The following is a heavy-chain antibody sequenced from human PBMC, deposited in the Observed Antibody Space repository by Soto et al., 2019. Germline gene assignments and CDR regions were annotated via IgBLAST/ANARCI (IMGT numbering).Heavy chain of an antibody. CDR1: GGTFSSYT. V-gene: IGHV1-69*08. CDR3: ARDGDYGDYSGFDP. J-gene: IGHJ5*02. Sequence: QVQLVQSGAEVKKPGSSVKVSCKASGGTFSSYTISWVRQAPGQGLEWMGRIIPILGIANYAQKFQGRVTITADKSTSTAYRELSSLRSEDTAVYYCARDGDYGDYSGFDPWGQGTLVTVSS. CDR2: IIPILGIA. D-gene: IGHD4-17*01.